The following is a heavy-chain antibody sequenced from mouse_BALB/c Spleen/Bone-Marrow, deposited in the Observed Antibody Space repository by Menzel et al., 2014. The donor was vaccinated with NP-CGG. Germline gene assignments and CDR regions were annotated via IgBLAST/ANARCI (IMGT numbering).Heavy chain of an antibody. CDR3: ARRGWYYAMDY. V-gene: IGHV5-12*02. J-gene: IGHJ4*01. Sequence: EVQVVESGGGLVQPGGSLKLSCATSGFTSSDYYMYWVRQTPEKRLELVAYISNGGGSTYYPDTVKGRFTISRDKAKNTLYLQMSRLKSEDTAMYYCARRGWYYAMDYWGQGTSVTVSS. CDR2: ISNGGGST. D-gene: IGHD2-3*01. CDR1: GFTSSDYY.